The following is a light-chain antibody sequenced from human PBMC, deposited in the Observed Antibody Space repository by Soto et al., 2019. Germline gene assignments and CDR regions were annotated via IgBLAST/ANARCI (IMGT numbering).Light chain of an antibody. Sequence: EVVLTQSPATLSVSPGAGATLSCRASQSVGSNLAWYQQKPGQTPRVLIYGASTSAIGIPARFSGSVFGTEFTLTISSLQSEDFVVYYCQQYSNWPLLSFGGGTKVEIK. J-gene: IGKJ4*01. CDR3: QQYSNWPLLS. CDR1: QSVGSN. V-gene: IGKV3-15*01. CDR2: GAS.